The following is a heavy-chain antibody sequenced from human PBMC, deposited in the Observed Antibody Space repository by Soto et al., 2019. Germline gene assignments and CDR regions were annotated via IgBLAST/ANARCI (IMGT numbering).Heavy chain of an antibody. CDR2: ISSTYEI. D-gene: IGHD2-21*02. CDR3: ARDRDWAFDY. Sequence: PGGSLRLSCAVSGFTFSSNHVNWVRQAPGKGLEWISYISSTYEIWYADSVRGRFTISRDNGRNSLFLQMSSLRDEDTAVYYCARDRDWAFDYWGLGTLVTVPQ. V-gene: IGHV3-48*02. CDR1: GFTFSSNH. J-gene: IGHJ4*02.